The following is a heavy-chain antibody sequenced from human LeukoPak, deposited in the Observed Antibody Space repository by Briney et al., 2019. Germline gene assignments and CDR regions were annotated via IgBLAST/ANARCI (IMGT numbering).Heavy chain of an antibody. J-gene: IGHJ4*02. CDR2: ISYDGSNK. V-gene: IGHV3-30-3*01. CDR1: GFSFSSYA. Sequence: GRSLRLSCAASGFSFSSYAMYWVRQAPGKGLEWVAVISYDGSNKYYADSVKGRFTISRDNSKNTLYLQMNSLRVEDTAVYYCVRGGSGYDWADYWGQGTLVTVSS. D-gene: IGHD5-12*01. CDR3: VRGGSGYDWADY.